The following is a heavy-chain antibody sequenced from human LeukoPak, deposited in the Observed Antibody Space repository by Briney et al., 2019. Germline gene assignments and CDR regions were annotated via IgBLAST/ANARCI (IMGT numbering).Heavy chain of an antibody. CDR2: IRRGANSYTT. CDR1: GFTFSDYI. V-gene: IGHV3-72*01. J-gene: IGHJ3*02. D-gene: IGHD3-16*01. CDR3: CRDGGEGGNSAFDI. Sequence: GGSLRLSCAASGFTFSDYILDWVRQAPGEGLEWVGRIRRGANSYTTEYAASVKGRFTISRDDSRNSLYLHMNSLKTEDTAVYHCCRDGGEGGNSAFDIWGQGTMVTVSS.